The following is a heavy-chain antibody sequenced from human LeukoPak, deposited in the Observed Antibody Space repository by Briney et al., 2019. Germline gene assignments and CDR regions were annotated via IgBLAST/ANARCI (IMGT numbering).Heavy chain of an antibody. J-gene: IGHJ6*02. V-gene: IGHV1-8*01. CDR1: GYTFTSYD. Sequence: ASVKVSCKASGYTFTSYDINWVRRATGQGLEWMGWMNPNSGNTGYAQKFQGRVTMTRNTSISTAYMELSSLRSEDTAVYYCARGPLASSRCYYYYGMDVWGQGTTVTVSS. D-gene: IGHD1-26*01. CDR2: MNPNSGNT. CDR3: ARGPLASSRCYYYYGMDV.